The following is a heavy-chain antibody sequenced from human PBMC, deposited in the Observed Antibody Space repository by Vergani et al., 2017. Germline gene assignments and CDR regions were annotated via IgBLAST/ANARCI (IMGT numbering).Heavy chain of an antibody. Sequence: QVQLQQWGGGLLKPSETLSLTCVVNGGSFTSYHWTWIRQSPGEGLEWVGDIDHTGRPDYNPSLKSRLTMSVDKSRNQFSLTLNSVTATDTAIYFCARVNTETNGHLYYYSYMDVWGQGTAVPVS. V-gene: IGHV4-34*01. J-gene: IGHJ6*03. CDR3: ARVNTETNGHLYYYSYMDV. D-gene: IGHD4-11*01. CDR1: GGSFTSYH. CDR2: IDHTGRP.